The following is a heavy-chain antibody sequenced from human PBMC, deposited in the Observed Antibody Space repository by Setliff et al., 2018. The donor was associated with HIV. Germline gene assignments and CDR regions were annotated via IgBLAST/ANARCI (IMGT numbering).Heavy chain of an antibody. D-gene: IGHD2-15*01. V-gene: IGHV3-15*01. Sequence: PGGSLRLSCAGSGFTFSNAWMSWIRQAPGKGLEWVARLKSNAEGGTADYAAPVRRRFTISGDDSKNTLYLLMNSLKVEDTAVYYCTTLLSGVGTDVFDIWGQGTMVTVSS. CDR2: LKSNAEGGTA. CDR3: TTLLSGVGTDVFDI. CDR1: GFTFSNAW. J-gene: IGHJ3*02.